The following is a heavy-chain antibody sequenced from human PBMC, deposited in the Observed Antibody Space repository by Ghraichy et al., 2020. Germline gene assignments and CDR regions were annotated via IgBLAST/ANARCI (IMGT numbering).Heavy chain of an antibody. Sequence: GGSLRLSCAASGFTVSSNYMSWVRQAPGKGLEWVSSISSSSSYIYYADSVKGRFTISRDNAKNSLYLQMNSLRAEDTAVYYCARDRVGSYYFDYWGQGTLVTVSS. CDR2: ISSSSSYI. CDR3: ARDRVGSYYFDY. V-gene: IGHV3-21*01. D-gene: IGHD1-26*01. CDR1: GFTVSSNY. J-gene: IGHJ4*02.